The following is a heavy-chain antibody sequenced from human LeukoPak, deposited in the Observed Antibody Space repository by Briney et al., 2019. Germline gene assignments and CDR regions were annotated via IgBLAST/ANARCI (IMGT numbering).Heavy chain of an antibody. V-gene: IGHV3-21*01. CDR2: ISSSSSYI. Sequence: GGSLRLFCAASGFTFSSYSMNWVRQAPGKGLEWVSSISSSSSYIYYADSVKGRFTISRDNAKNSLYLQMNSLRAEDTAVYYCARDPIRGDAFDIWGQGTMVTVSS. CDR1: GFTFSSYS. D-gene: IGHD5-12*01. CDR3: ARDPIRGDAFDI. J-gene: IGHJ3*02.